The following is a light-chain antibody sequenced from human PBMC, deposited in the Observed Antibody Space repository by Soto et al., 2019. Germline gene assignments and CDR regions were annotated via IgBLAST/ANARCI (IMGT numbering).Light chain of an antibody. CDR2: DVS. J-gene: IGLJ2*01. V-gene: IGLV2-14*01. CDR1: SSDVGSYNY. CDR3: SSYTTSSTHVV. Sequence: QSALTQPASVSGSPGQSITISCTGTSSDVGSYNYVSWYQQYPGKAPKLMIYDVSNRPSGVFYRFSGSKSGNTASLTISGLQAEDEADYYCSSYTTSSTHVVFGEGTKLTVL.